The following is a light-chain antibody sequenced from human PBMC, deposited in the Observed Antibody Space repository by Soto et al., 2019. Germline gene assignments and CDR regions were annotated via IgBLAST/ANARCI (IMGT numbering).Light chain of an antibody. CDR3: HQRYNWPRVT. V-gene: IGKV3-11*01. CDR2: DVS. CDR1: QSVSNS. J-gene: IGKJ5*01. Sequence: EIVLTQSPATLSLSPGERVTLSCRASQSVSNSLAWYQQKPGQPPRLLIYDVSNRATGIPARFSGSRSGTDFTLTITSLEPEDFAVYFCHQRYNWPRVTFGQGTRLEIK.